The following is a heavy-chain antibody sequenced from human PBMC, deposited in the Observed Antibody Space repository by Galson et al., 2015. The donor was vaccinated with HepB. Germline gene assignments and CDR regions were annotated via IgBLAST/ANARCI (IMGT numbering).Heavy chain of an antibody. CDR3: VTRYYYGSGSTFDH. CDR1: GFSFSNYA. Sequence: SLRLSCAASGFSFSNYAMHWVRQAPGKGLEYVSGITSNGIPHKTQTPVKGRFTISRDNSKDTLYLQMSSLRPEDTAVYYCVTRYYYGSGSTFDHWGQGTLVTVSS. V-gene: IGHV3-64D*06. D-gene: IGHD3-10*01. J-gene: IGHJ4*02. CDR2: ITSNGIP.